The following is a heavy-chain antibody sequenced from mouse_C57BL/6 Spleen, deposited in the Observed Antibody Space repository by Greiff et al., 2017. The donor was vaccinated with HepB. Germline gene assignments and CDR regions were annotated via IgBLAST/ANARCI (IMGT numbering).Heavy chain of an antibody. CDR2: IHPNSGST. V-gene: IGHV1-64*01. D-gene: IGHD1-1*01. J-gene: IGHJ4*01. Sequence: VQLQQSGAELVKPGASVKLSCKASGYTFTSYWMHWVKQRPGQGLEWIGMIHPNSGSTNYNEKFKSKATLTVDKSSSTAYMQLSSLTSEDSAVYYCARSGDGSSYDAMDYWGQGTSVTVSS. CDR1: GYTFTSYW. CDR3: ARSGDGSSYDAMDY.